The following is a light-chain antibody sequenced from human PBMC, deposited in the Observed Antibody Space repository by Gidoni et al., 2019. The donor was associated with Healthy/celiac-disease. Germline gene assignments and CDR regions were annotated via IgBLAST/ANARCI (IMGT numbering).Light chain of an antibody. CDR1: QSVSSN. J-gene: IGKJ2*01. V-gene: IGKV3-15*01. Sequence: SLSCRASQSVSSNLAWYQQKPGQAPRLLIYVSSTRATGIPARFSGSGSGTEFTLTISSLQSEDFAVYYCQQYNNWPMYTFGQGTKLEIK. CDR3: QQYNNWPMYT. CDR2: VSS.